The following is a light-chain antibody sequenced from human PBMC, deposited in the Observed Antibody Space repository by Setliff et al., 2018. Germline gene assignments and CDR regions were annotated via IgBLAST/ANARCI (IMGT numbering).Light chain of an antibody. CDR3: SSNIGSNNFDV. J-gene: IGLJ1*01. Sequence: QSVLTQPPSASGSPGQSVTISCTGTSSDIGGYKYVSWYQQHPGKAPKLMIYEVNKRPSGVPDRFSGPKSGNTASLTVSGLQAEDEADYYCSSNIGSNNFDVFGTGTKVTVL. CDR1: SSDIGGYKY. V-gene: IGLV2-8*01. CDR2: EVN.